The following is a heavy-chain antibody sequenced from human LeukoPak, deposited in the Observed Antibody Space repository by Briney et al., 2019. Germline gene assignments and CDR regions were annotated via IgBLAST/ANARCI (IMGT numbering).Heavy chain of an antibody. J-gene: IGHJ4*02. CDR1: GFTFSNYD. D-gene: IGHD3-10*01. CDR3: AKSLSSRGLIIPKTSRYFDY. Sequence: QPGGSLRLSCAASGFTFSNYDMHWVRQAPGKGLEWVAFMWSDGSNRYYADSVKGRFTISRDISKNTLYLQINSLRAEDTAVYYCAKSLSSRGLIIPKTSRYFDYWGQGTLVTVSS. CDR2: MWSDGSNR. V-gene: IGHV3-30*02.